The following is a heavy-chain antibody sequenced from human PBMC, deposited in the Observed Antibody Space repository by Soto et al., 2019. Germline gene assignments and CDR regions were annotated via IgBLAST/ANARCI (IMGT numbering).Heavy chain of an antibody. V-gene: IGHV3-7*03. CDR3: AREYNCTNYYDYGMDV. Sequence: EGQLVESGGGVVQPGGSLRLSCAASGFTFNNYWMSWVRQAPGKGLEWVANINQDGSQKYYVDSVKGRFTISRDNAKNSLSLQMNSLRAEDTAVYYCAREYNCTNYYDYGMDVWGQGTTVTVSS. J-gene: IGHJ6*02. CDR1: GFTFNNYW. D-gene: IGHD1-1*01. CDR2: INQDGSQK.